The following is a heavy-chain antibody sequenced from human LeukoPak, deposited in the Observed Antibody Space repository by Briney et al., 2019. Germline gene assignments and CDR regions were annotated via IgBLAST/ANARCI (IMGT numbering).Heavy chain of an antibody. CDR1: GGTFSSYA. Sequence: SVKVSCKASGGTFSSYAISWVRQAPGQGLEWTGGIIPIFGTANYAQKFQGRVTIAADKSTSTAYMELSSLRSEDTAVYYCARGSRAGTYYYYYMDVWGKGTTVTVSS. J-gene: IGHJ6*03. D-gene: IGHD6-13*01. CDR2: IIPIFGTA. CDR3: ARGSRAGTYYYYYMDV. V-gene: IGHV1-69*06.